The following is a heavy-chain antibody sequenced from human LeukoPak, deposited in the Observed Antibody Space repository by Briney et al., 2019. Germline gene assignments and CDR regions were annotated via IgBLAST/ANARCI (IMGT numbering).Heavy chain of an antibody. J-gene: IGHJ4*02. Sequence: SETLSLTCTVSGGSISSSSYYWGWIRQPPGKGLEWIGSIYYSGSTYYNPSLKSRVTISVDTSKNQFSLKLSSVTAADTAVYYCARRGSGSYSMTFDYWGQGTLVTVSS. CDR2: IYYSGST. V-gene: IGHV4-39*01. D-gene: IGHD1-26*01. CDR3: ARRGSGSYSMTFDY. CDR1: GGSISSSSYY.